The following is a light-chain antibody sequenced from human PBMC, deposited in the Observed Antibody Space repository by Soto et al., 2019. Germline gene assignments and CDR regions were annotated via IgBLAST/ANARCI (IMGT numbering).Light chain of an antibody. Sequence: DVVMTQSPLSLPVTLGQPASISCRSSQSLVHSNGNTYLNWFQQRPGQSPRRLLYKVSIRDSGVPDRFRGSGSGPDITLKISRVEADDVGVYYCMQGTHWPRTFGQGTKVEIK. CDR1: QSLVHSNGNTY. J-gene: IGKJ1*01. CDR3: MQGTHWPRT. V-gene: IGKV2-30*02. CDR2: KVS.